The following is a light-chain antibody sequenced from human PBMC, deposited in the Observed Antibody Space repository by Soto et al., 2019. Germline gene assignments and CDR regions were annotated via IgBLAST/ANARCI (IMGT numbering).Light chain of an antibody. CDR1: SRDVGGYDY. V-gene: IGLV2-8*01. Sequence: QSALTQPPPASGSPGQSVTTSRTGTSRDVGGYDYVSWYQQHPGKAPKLMLYEVSKRPSGVADRFSSSKSGNTASMTVSRLQAEDEFDYYCCSYAGSSTYVFGPGTKVTVL. J-gene: IGLJ1*01. CDR3: CSYAGSSTYV. CDR2: EVS.